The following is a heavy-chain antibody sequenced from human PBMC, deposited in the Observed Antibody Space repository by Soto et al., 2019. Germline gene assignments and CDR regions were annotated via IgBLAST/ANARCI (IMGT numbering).Heavy chain of an antibody. Sequence: QITLKASGPTLVKPTQTLTLTCTFSGFSLSTSGVAVGWIRQPPGKALEWLAFIYWDDDKRYSPSLKSRLTITKDTSTNLVVLTMTNMDPVDTATYYCVYLTRTCLHSDYWGQGTLVIVTS. J-gene: IGHJ4*02. V-gene: IGHV2-5*02. CDR1: GFSLSTSGVA. CDR3: VYLTRTCLHSDY. CDR2: IYWDDDK. D-gene: IGHD4-4*01.